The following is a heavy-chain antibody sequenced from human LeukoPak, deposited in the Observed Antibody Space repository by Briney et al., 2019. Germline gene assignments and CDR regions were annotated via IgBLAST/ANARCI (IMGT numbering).Heavy chain of an antibody. J-gene: IGHJ3*02. V-gene: IGHV3-53*01. CDR1: GVTVSNNY. CDR2: MYSGGST. Sequence: GGTLRLSCAASGVTVSNNYMNWVRQAPGKGLEWVSVMYSGGSTYYADSVTGRFTISRDNSKNTLYLQMNNLRAEDTAVYYCATHYYDSSGYYYDHAFDIWGQGTMVTVSS. CDR3: ATHYYDSSGYYYDHAFDI. D-gene: IGHD3-22*01.